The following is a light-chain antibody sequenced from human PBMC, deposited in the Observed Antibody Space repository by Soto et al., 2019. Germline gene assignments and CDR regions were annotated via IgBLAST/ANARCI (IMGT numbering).Light chain of an antibody. CDR1: SSDIGGYNY. CDR3: SSYTSSSTLYV. CDR2: DVS. V-gene: IGLV2-14*01. Sequence: QSVLTQPASVSGSPGQSITISCTGTSSDIGGYNYVSWYQQHPGRAPKLMIYDVSSRPSGVSNRFSGSKSGYTASLTISGLQAEDDADYYCSSYTSSSTLYVFGTGTKVTVL. J-gene: IGLJ1*01.